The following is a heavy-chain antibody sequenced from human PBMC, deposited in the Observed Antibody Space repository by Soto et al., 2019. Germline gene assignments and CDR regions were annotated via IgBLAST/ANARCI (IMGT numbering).Heavy chain of an antibody. CDR2: VYYDGDA. CDR3: ARIAFYNGSSRSDL. Sequence: LQESGPGLVKTSETVSLTCSASGGSIRNMKYYWGWVRQPPGKGLEWVGSVYYDGDAYYSPTLRSRASISVDTSKNQFSLRLTSVTTKDTAVYYCARIAFYNGSSRSDLWGQGSLVTVS. D-gene: IGHD1-1*01. J-gene: IGHJ4*02. V-gene: IGHV4-39*01. CDR1: GGSIRNMKYY.